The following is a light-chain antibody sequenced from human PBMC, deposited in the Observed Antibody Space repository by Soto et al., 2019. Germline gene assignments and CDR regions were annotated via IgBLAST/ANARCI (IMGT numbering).Light chain of an antibody. CDR2: GAS. J-gene: IGKJ4*01. V-gene: IGKV3-20*01. CDR3: QQYDSTSPLT. Sequence: EIVLTQSPGTLSLSPGERATLSCRASQSVSSSYLAWYQQKPGQAPRLLIYGASGRATGIPHRFSGSGCGTTVSPTISSSVPSDDAVDYYQQYDSTSPLTFGGGTKVEIK. CDR1: QSVSSSY.